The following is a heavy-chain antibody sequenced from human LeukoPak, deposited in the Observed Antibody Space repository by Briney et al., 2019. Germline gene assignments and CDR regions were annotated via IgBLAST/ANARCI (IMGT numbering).Heavy chain of an antibody. CDR1: GYTFTGYY. V-gene: IGHV1-2*02. CDR3: ARSSGGNYYANNGYYSDY. Sequence: PLASVKVSCKASGYTFTGYYMHWVRQAPGQGLEWMGWINPNSGGTNYAQKFQGRVTMTRDTSISTAYMELSRLRSDDTAVYYCARSSGGNYYANNGYYSDYWGQGTLVTVSS. D-gene: IGHD3-22*01. CDR2: INPNSGGT. J-gene: IGHJ4*02.